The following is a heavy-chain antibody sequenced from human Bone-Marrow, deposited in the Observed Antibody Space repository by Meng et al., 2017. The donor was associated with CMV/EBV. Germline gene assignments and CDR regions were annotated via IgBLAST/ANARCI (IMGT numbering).Heavy chain of an antibody. V-gene: IGHV3-53*01. J-gene: IGHJ2*01. CDR2: IYTVGST. CDR3: ATKYGSGGHDWYFDL. CDR1: GFSVSSNY. Sequence: ASGFSVSSNYLSWVRQAPGKGLEWVSVIYTVGSTYYADSVKGRFTISRDNSENMLFLQMNSLRAEDTAVYYCATKYGSGGHDWYFDLWGRGTLVTVSS. D-gene: IGHD3-10*01.